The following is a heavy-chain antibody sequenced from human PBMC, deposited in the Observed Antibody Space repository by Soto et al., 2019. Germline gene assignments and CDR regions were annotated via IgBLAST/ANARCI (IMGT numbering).Heavy chain of an antibody. J-gene: IGHJ4*02. CDR3: AIRLDPDFDY. Sequence: QVQLQESGPGLVKPSETLSLTCTVSGGSISGYYWSWIRQPPGKGLEWIGYIHYSGSTSYNLSLKTRVSISVDSSKNLFSLKLNSMTAADTAVYYCAIRLDPDFDYWGQGTLVTVSS. V-gene: IGHV4-59*01. CDR2: IHYSGST. CDR1: GGSISGYY. D-gene: IGHD1-1*01.